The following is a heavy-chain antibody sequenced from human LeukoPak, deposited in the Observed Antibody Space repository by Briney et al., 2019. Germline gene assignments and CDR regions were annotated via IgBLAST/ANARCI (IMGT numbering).Heavy chain of an antibody. V-gene: IGHV3-23*01. D-gene: IGHD3-3*01. J-gene: IGHJ4*02. CDR1: GFTFSSYA. Sequence: PGGSLRLSCAASGFTFSSYAMSWVRQAPGKGLEWVSAISGSGGSTYYADSVKGRFAISRDNSKNTLYLQMNSLRAEDTAVYYCAKDRHNFWRSLDYWGQGTLVTVSS. CDR2: ISGSGGST. CDR3: AKDRHNFWRSLDY.